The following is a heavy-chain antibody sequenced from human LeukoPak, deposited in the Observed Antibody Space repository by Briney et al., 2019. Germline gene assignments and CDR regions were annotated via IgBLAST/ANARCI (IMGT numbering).Heavy chain of an antibody. CDR1: GFTFSSCS. V-gene: IGHV3-21*01. Sequence: GGSLRLSCAASGFTFSSCSMNWVRRSPGKGLEWVSSISSSSSYIYYADSMKGRFTISRDNAKNSLYLQMNSLRAEDTAVYYCARELEWELLGYFDYWGQGTLVTVSS. CDR2: ISSSSSYI. D-gene: IGHD1-26*01. J-gene: IGHJ4*02. CDR3: ARELEWELLGYFDY.